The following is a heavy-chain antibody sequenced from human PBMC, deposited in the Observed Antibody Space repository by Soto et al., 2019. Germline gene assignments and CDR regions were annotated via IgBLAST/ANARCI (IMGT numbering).Heavy chain of an antibody. Sequence: EVQLVETGGGSIQPGGSLRLSCEVSGFTVSDNYMSWVRQAPGKGLEWVSAIYGGGSTYYADSVKGRFTISRDNSKNTLYLQLNSVRAEDTAIYYCARGEHVIDSSPSHYFFDSWGQGTLVTVSS. CDR3: ARGEHVIDSSPSHYFFDS. J-gene: IGHJ4*02. D-gene: IGHD3-16*02. CDR1: GFTVSDNY. CDR2: IYGGGST. V-gene: IGHV3-53*02.